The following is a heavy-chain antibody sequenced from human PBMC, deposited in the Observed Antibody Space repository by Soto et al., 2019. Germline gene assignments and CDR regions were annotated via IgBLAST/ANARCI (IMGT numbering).Heavy chain of an antibody. V-gene: IGHV4-4*02. CDR1: GASISDSHC. Sequence: QVQLQESGPGLVKPSGTLSLTCVVSGASISDSHCWTWVRQPPGKGLEWIGEMFHSGSTNYNPTLKSRVTISIDKSRDQFALNLNSVTAADTAVYYCAKNKDSAIDARGQGTKVTVSS. CDR3: AKNKDSAIDA. CDR2: MFHSGST. D-gene: IGHD2-15*01. J-gene: IGHJ4*01.